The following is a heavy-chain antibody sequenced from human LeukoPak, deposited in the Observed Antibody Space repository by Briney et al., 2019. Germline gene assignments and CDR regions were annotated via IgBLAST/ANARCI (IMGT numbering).Heavy chain of an antibody. CDR3: AKAAAVAGSSSWFDP. CDR2: ISGSGGST. CDR1: GFTFSSYA. D-gene: IGHD6-19*01. V-gene: IGHV3-23*01. J-gene: IGHJ5*02. Sequence: HPGGSLRLSCAASGFTFSSYAMSWVRQAPGKGLEWVSAISGSGGSTYYADSVKGRFTISRDNSKNTLYLQMNSLRAEDAAVYYCAKAAAVAGSSSWFDPWGQGTLVTVSS.